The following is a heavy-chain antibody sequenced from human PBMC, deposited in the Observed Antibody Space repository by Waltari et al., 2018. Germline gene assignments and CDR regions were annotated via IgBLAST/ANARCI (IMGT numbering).Heavy chain of an antibody. J-gene: IGHJ4*02. CDR1: GDSISGNYW. CDR3: ARDRGRGLFLDS. V-gene: IGHV4-4*02. D-gene: IGHD2-15*01. Sequence: QVQLQESGPGLVKPSGTLSVTCAVSGDSISGNYWWSWVRQSPGKGLEWIGQIHGSGRSNYNPALESLVTVSIDTSNNHFSLKVTSATAADTAVYFCARDRGRGLFLDSWGQGTLVTVSP. CDR2: IHGSGRS.